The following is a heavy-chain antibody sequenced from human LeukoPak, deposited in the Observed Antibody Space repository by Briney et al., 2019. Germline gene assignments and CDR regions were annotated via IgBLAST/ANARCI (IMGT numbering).Heavy chain of an antibody. Sequence: GGSLRLSCAAAGFDFSDFWMSWVRQVPGKGLEWVATIKKDGCETHYVDSVKGRFTISRHNAESSLYLQMNSLRAEDTAVYYCARDYKSPDFWAGYPPYHHDHWGQGTLVTVSS. CDR2: IKKDGCET. D-gene: IGHD3/OR15-3a*01. J-gene: IGHJ4*02. CDR1: GFDFSDFW. CDR3: ARDYKSPDFWAGYPPYHHDH. V-gene: IGHV3-7*01.